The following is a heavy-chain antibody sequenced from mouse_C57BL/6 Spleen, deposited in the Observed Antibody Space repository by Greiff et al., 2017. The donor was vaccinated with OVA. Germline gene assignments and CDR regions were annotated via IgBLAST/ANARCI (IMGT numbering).Heavy chain of an antibody. D-gene: IGHD3-2*02. CDR3: AREEAQATYYFDY. CDR1: GFSLTSYG. V-gene: IGHV2-2*01. Sequence: VQLVESGPGLVQPSQSLSITCTVSGFSLTSYGVHWVRQSPGKGLEWLGVIWSGGSTDYNAAFISRLSISKDNSKSQVFFKMNSLQADDTAIYYCAREEAQATYYFDYWGQGTTLTVSS. CDR2: IWSGGST. J-gene: IGHJ2*01.